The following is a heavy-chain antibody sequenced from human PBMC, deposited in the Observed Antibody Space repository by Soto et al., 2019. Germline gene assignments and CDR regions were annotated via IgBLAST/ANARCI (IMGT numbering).Heavy chain of an antibody. Sequence: GASVKVSCKAAGYTFSAYYWHWVRQTPGQGLEWMGWISPNSGATEYAPKFQGRVSMTTDTSISTAFLNLASLRPDDTAIYYCARGPRTQLWLRLAHWGQGTLVTVSS. CDR2: ISPNSGAT. CDR1: GYTFSAYY. CDR3: ARGPRTQLWLRLAH. V-gene: IGHV1-2*02. J-gene: IGHJ1*01. D-gene: IGHD5-12*01.